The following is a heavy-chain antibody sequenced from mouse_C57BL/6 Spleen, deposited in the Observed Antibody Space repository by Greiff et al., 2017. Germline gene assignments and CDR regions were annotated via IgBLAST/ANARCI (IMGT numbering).Heavy chain of an antibody. V-gene: IGHV1-52*01. Sequence: VQLQQPGAELVRPGSSVKLSCKASGYTFTSYWMHWVKQRPIQGLEWIGNIDPSDSETHYNQKFKDKATLTVDKSSSTAYKQLSSLTSEDSAVYYCAKAQYSYYFDYWGQGTTLTVSS. J-gene: IGHJ2*01. CDR1: GYTFTSYW. CDR2: IDPSDSET. D-gene: IGHD2-12*01. CDR3: AKAQYSYYFDY.